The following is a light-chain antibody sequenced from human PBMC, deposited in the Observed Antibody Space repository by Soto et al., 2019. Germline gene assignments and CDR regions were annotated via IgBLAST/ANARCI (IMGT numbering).Light chain of an antibody. CDR1: QSVNKN. CDR3: QQYDTWPPR. V-gene: IGKV3-15*01. J-gene: IGKJ2*03. Sequence: EMVVTQSPATLSASPGDRVTLSCRASQSVNKNLAWYQQKPGQAPRLLIYNASTTVTGIPSRFSGSGSGTDFTLTVNSLQSEDFALYYCQQYDTWPPRFGQGTKLEI. CDR2: NAS.